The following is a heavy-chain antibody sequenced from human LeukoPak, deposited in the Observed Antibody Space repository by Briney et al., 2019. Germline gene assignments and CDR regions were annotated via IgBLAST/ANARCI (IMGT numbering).Heavy chain of an antibody. CDR2: ISSSGSTI. CDR3: ARAGRNYWYYFDY. J-gene: IGHJ4*02. CDR1: RFTFSDYY. V-gene: IGHV3-11*01. Sequence: PGGSLRLSCAASRFTFSDYYMSWIRQAPGKGLEWVSYISSSGSTIYYADSVKGRFTISRDNAKNSLYPQMNSLRAEDTAVYYCARAGRNYWYYFDYWGQGTLVTVSS. D-gene: IGHD1-7*01.